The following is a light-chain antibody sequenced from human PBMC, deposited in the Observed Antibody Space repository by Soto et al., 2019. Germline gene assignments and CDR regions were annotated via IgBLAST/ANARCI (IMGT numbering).Light chain of an antibody. CDR3: QQSYIAPWT. Sequence: DIKLTQSPSFLSPSIGESVTITCRASQVISTSLAWYQVKPGKAPKLLIYAASTLESGVPSRFSATVSGTEFTLSINSLLPEDFATYYCQQSYIAPWTFGQGTKVDIK. V-gene: IGKV1-9*01. CDR1: QVISTS. CDR2: AAS. J-gene: IGKJ1*01.